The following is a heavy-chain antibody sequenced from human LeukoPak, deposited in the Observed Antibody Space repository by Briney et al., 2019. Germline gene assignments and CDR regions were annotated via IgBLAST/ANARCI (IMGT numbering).Heavy chain of an antibody. D-gene: IGHD6-13*01. V-gene: IGHV1-46*01. J-gene: IGHJ4*02. CDR1: GYTFTSYY. CDR2: INPSGGST. CDR3: ATTTGYSSSWYYFDY. Sequence: TSVKVSCKASGYTFTSYYMRWVRQAPGQGLEWMGIINPSGGSTSYAQKFQGRVSMTRDTSTSTVYMELSSLRSEDTAVYYCATTTGYSSSWYYFDYWGQGTLVTVSS.